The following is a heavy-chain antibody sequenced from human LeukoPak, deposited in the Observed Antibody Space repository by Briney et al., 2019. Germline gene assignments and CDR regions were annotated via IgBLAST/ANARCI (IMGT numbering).Heavy chain of an antibody. V-gene: IGHV1-2*02. D-gene: IGHD3-10*01. CDR3: AREGVGRGVSYFDY. CDR1: GYTFTGYY. CDR2: INPNSGGT. J-gene: IGHJ4*02. Sequence: ASVKVSCKASGYTFTGYYMHWVRQAPGQGLEWMGWINPNSGGTNYAQKFQGRVTMTRDTSISTAYMELSRLRSDDTAVYYCAREGVGRGVSYFDYWGQGTLVTVSS.